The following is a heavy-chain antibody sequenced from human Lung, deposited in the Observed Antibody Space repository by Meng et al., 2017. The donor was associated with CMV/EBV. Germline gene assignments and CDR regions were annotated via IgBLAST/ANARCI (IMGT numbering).Heavy chain of an antibody. V-gene: IGHV4-59*01. CDR1: GGSISSYY. D-gene: IGHD2/OR15-2a*01. J-gene: IGHJ5*02. CDR2: IYYSGST. Sequence: GSLRLSCTVSGGSISSYYWSWIRQPPGKGLEWIGYIYYSGSTIYNPSLKSRVTISVDTSKNEFSLKLSSVTAADTAIYYCARDRRPLSNNWFDPWGQGTLVTVSS. CDR3: ARDRRPLSNNWFDP.